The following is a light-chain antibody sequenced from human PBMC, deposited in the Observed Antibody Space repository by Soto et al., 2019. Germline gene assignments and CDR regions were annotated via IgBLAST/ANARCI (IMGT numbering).Light chain of an antibody. Sequence: QAVVTQPPSVSGAPGQRVTISCTGSSSNIGAGYDVHWYQQLPGTAPKLLIYGNIKRPSGLPDRFSGSKSGTSASLAITGLQAEDEADYYCQSYDSSLSGVVFGGGTKVTVL. J-gene: IGLJ3*02. CDR3: QSYDSSLSGVV. V-gene: IGLV1-40*01. CDR2: GNI. CDR1: SSNIGAGYD.